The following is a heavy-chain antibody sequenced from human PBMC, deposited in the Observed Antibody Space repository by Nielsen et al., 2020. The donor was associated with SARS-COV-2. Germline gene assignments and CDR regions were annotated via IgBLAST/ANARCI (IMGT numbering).Heavy chain of an antibody. Sequence: SETLSLTCTVSGGSISGYYWSWIRQPPGKGLEWIGCIFYTGNTYYNPSFQSRVTISVDTSQNQFSLKLSSATAADTALYYCARSGYSYGPLDAFGIWGQGTVVTVSS. CDR1: GGSISGYY. D-gene: IGHD5-12*01. J-gene: IGHJ3*02. V-gene: IGHV4-59*01. CDR2: IFYTGNT. CDR3: ARSGYSYGPLDAFGI.